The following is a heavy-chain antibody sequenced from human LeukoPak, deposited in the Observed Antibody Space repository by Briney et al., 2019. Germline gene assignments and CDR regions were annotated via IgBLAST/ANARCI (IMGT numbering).Heavy chain of an antibody. CDR3: ASLYSSSSSSRFDP. D-gene: IGHD6-6*01. V-gene: IGHV1-2*02. J-gene: IGHJ5*02. Sequence: ASVKVSCKASGYTFTGYYMHWVRQAPGQGLEWMGWINPNSGGTNYAQKFQGRVTMTRDTSISTAYMELSRLRSDDTAVYYCASLYSSSSSSRFDPWGQGTLVTVSS. CDR2: INPNSGGT. CDR1: GYTFTGYY.